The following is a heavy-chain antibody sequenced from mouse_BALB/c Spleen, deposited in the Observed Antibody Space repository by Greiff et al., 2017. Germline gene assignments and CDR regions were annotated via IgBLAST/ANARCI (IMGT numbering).Heavy chain of an antibody. CDR1: GFTFSSFG. CDR2: ISSGSSTI. CDR3: ASGDSSYVDYFDY. V-gene: IGHV5-17*02. J-gene: IGHJ2*01. D-gene: IGHD1-1*01. Sequence: EVQRVESGGGLVQPGGSRKLSCAASGFTFSSFGMHWVRQAPEKGLEWVAYISSGSSTIYYADTVKGRFTISRDNPKNTLFLQMTSLRSEDTAMYYCASGDSSYVDYFDYWGQGTTLTVSS.